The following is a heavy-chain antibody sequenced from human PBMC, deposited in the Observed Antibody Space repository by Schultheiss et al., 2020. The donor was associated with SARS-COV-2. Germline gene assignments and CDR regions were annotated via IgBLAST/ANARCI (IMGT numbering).Heavy chain of an antibody. Sequence: SQTLSLTCAVSGGSFSGYYWNWLRQPPGKGLEWIGEIIHSGSTNYNPSLKSRVTISVDTSKNQFSLKLSSVTAADTAVYYCARGNVVVTHWYFDLWGRGTLVTVSS. CDR3: ARGNVVVTHWYFDL. V-gene: IGHV4-34*12. J-gene: IGHJ2*01. D-gene: IGHD2-21*02. CDR1: GGSFSGYY. CDR2: IIHSGST.